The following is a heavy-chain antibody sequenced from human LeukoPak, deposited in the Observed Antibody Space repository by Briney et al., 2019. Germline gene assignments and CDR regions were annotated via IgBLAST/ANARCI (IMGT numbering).Heavy chain of an antibody. CDR1: GYTFTSYY. Sequence: ASVKVSCKASGYTFTSYYMHWVRQAPGQGLEWMGIINPSGGSTSYAQKFQGRVTMTRDTPTSIVYMELSSLRSEDTAVYYCARELYYGDYDILTGTFDYWGQGTLVTVSS. D-gene: IGHD3-9*01. V-gene: IGHV1-46*01. CDR3: ARELYYGDYDILTGTFDY. CDR2: INPSGGST. J-gene: IGHJ4*02.